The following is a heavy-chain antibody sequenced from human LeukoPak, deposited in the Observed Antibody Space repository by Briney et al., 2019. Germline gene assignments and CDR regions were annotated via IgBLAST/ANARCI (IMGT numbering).Heavy chain of an antibody. V-gene: IGHV3-48*03. CDR2: ISSSGSNM. J-gene: IGHJ4*02. D-gene: IGHD6-13*01. Sequence: PGGSLRLFCAASGFIFSNYGMNWVRQAPGKGLEWVSYISSSGSNMYYADSVKGRFTISRDNAENSLYLQMNSLRAEDTAVYYCAPDGYYWGQGTLVTVSS. CDR1: GFIFSNYG. CDR3: APDGYY.